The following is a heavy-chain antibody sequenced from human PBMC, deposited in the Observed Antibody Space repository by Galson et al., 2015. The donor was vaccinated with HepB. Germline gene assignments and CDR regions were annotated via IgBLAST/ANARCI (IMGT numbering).Heavy chain of an antibody. J-gene: IGHJ6*02. Sequence: SLRLSCAASGFTFSSYSMNWVRQAPGKGLEWVSYISSSSSTIYYAESVKGRITISRDNARESLYLQMNSLRAEDTAVYYCARAVSVPYYYGMDIWGQGTTVTVSS. V-gene: IGHV3-48*01. CDR2: ISSSSSTI. CDR3: ARAVSVPYYYGMDI. CDR1: GFTFSSYS. D-gene: IGHD4-23*01.